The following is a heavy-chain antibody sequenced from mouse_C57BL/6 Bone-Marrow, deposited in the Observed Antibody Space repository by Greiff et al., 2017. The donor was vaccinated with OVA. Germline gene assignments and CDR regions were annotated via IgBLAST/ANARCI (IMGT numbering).Heavy chain of an antibody. J-gene: IGHJ1*03. Sequence: QVQLQQSGAELARPGASVKLSCKASGYTFTSYGISWVKQRPGQGLEWIGEIYPRSGNTYYNEKFKGKATLTADKSSSTAYMELRSLTSEDSAVYFCGGWGLRVPAWYFDVWGTGTTVTVSS. CDR3: GGWGLRVPAWYFDV. D-gene: IGHD2-4*01. CDR1: GYTFTSYG. CDR2: IYPRSGNT. V-gene: IGHV1-81*01.